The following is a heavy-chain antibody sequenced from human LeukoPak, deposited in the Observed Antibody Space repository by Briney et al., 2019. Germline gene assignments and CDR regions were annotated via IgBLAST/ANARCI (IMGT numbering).Heavy chain of an antibody. CDR1: GGSISSYY. Sequence: SETLSLTCTVSGGSISSYYWSWIRQPPGKGLEWIGYIYYSGSTNYNPSLKSRVTISVDTSKNQFSLKLSSVTAADTAVYYCARVGVPSLEGYYYDSSGYFDYWGQGTLVTVSS. D-gene: IGHD3-22*01. CDR2: IYYSGST. CDR3: ARVGVPSLEGYYYDSSGYFDY. V-gene: IGHV4-59*01. J-gene: IGHJ4*02.